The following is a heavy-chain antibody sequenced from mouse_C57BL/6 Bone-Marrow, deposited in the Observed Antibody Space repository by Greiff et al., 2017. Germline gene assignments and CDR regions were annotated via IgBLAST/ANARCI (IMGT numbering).Heavy chain of an antibody. V-gene: IGHV1-5*01. CDR1: GYTFTSYW. Sequence: VHVKQSGTVLARPGASVKMSCKTSGYTFTSYWMHWVKQRPGQGLEWIGAIYPGNSDTSYNQKFKGKAKRTAVTSASTAYMELRSLTNKDSAVYYCTRGGLLLAWFAYWGQGTLVTVSA. D-gene: IGHD1-1*01. CDR3: TRGGLLLAWFAY. J-gene: IGHJ3*01. CDR2: IYPGNSDT.